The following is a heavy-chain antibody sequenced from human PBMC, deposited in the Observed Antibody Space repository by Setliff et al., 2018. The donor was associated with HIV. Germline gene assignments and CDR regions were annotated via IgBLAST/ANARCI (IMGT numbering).Heavy chain of an antibody. CDR3: ARELPDSSSWVDY. J-gene: IGHJ4*02. Sequence: AASVKVSCKASGYTFTTYAIHWVRQAPGQGLEWMGWISAYNGNTHYAQKLQGRVTMTTDASTSTAYMELRSLRSDDTAVYYCARELPDSSSWVDYWGQGTLVTVSS. CDR1: GYTFTTYA. V-gene: IGHV1-18*01. CDR2: ISAYNGNT. D-gene: IGHD6-13*01.